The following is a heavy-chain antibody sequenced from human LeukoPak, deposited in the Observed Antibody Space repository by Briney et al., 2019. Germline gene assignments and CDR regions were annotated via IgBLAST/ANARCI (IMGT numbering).Heavy chain of an antibody. CDR1: GFTFNVFA. J-gene: IGHJ4*02. CDR2: MSYDGNNR. CDR3: AKDRYYGSGSYYDY. Sequence: GGSLRLSCAASGFTFNVFAMHWVRQAPGKGLEWVALMSYDGNNRYYTDSAKGRFTISRDNAKNSLYLQMNSLRAEDTALYYCAKDRYYGSGSYYDYWGQGTLVTVSS. D-gene: IGHD3-10*01. V-gene: IGHV3-30-3*01.